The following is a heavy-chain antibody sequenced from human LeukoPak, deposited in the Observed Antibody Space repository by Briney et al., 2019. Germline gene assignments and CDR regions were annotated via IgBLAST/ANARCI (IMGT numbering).Heavy chain of an antibody. CDR2: IYHSGRT. V-gene: IGHV4-38-2*01. D-gene: IGHD4-11*01. J-gene: IGHJ4*02. CDR3: ARYGGNDYSKFDY. CDR1: GYSISSGYY. Sequence: PSETLSLTCAVSGYSISSGYYWGLIRQPPGKGLEWIGSIYHSGRTYYNPSLKSRVTISVDTSKNQFSLKLSSVTAADTAVFYCARYGGNDYSKFDYWGQGTLVTVSS.